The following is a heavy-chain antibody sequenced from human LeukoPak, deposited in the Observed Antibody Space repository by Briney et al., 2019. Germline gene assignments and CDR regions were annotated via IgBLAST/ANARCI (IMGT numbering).Heavy chain of an antibody. CDR1: GFTFSSYA. D-gene: IGHD2-15*01. CDR2: ISYDGSNK. Sequence: GRSLRLSCAASGFTFSSYAVHWVRQAPGKGLEWVALISYDGSNKYYADSVKGRFTVSRDNSNNTLYLHMNSLRAEDTALYYCAKVGDSWDFDYWGQGTLVTVSS. J-gene: IGHJ4*02. V-gene: IGHV3-30*18. CDR3: AKVGDSWDFDY.